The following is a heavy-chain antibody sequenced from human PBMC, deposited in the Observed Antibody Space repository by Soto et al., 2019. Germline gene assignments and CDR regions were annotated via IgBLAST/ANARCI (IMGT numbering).Heavy chain of an antibody. CDR1: GFTFDDYA. J-gene: IGHJ4*02. D-gene: IGHD2-2*01. V-gene: IGHV3-9*01. CDR2: ISWNSGNI. Sequence: EVQLVESGGGLEQPGRSLRLSCAASGFTFDDYAMHWVRQAPGKGLEWVASISWNSGNIGYADSVKGRFTISRDNAKNSLYLQMNSLRPEDTALYYCATGSSTTNFSYFDYWGQGTLVTVSS. CDR3: ATGSSTTNFSYFDY.